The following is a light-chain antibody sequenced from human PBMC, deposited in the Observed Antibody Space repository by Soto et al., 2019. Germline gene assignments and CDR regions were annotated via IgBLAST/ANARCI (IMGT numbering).Light chain of an antibody. Sequence: QSVLTQPPSVSGSPGQSVAVSCTGTSSDVGSYNRVSWYQQPPGTAPKLMIYEVSNRPSGVPDRFSGSKSGNTASLTIFGLQAEDEADYYCSSFTSDTTYVFGTGTKGTVL. J-gene: IGLJ1*01. CDR2: EVS. V-gene: IGLV2-18*02. CDR3: SSFTSDTTYV. CDR1: SSDVGSYNR.